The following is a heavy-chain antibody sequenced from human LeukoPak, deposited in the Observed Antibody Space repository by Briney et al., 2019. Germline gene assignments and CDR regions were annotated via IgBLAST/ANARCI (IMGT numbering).Heavy chain of an antibody. D-gene: IGHD2-21*01. Sequence: GGSLRLSCAASGFTFSSYSMNWVRQAPGKGLEWVSSISSSISYIYYADSVKGRFTISIDNAKNSLYLQMTSLRAEDTAVYYCARDCYFFGQVDAFDIWGQGTMVTVSS. V-gene: IGHV3-21*01. CDR1: GFTFSSYS. J-gene: IGHJ3*02. CDR3: ARDCYFFGQVDAFDI. CDR2: ISSSISYI.